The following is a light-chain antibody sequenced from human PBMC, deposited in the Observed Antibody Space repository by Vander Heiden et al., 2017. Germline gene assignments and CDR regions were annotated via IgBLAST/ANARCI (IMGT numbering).Light chain of an antibody. CDR2: RNN. V-gene: IGLV1-47*01. Sequence: QPVLTQPPSASGTPGKSVTISCSGSSSNIGNNFLHWYQQLPGTAPKLLICRNNQRPSGVPDRFSGSKSGTSASLAISGLRSEDEADYFCATWDDSLSSVIFGGGTNLTVL. CDR1: SSNIGNNF. CDR3: ATWDDSLSSVI. J-gene: IGLJ2*01.